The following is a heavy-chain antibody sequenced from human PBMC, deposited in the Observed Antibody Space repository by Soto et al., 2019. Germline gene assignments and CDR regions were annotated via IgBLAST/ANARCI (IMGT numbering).Heavy chain of an antibody. D-gene: IGHD3-16*02. CDR1: GFTFSSYS. J-gene: IGHJ4*02. Sequence: GGSLRLSCAASGFTFSSYSMNWVRQAPGKGLEWVSSISSSSSYIYYADSVKGRFTISRDNAKNSLYLQMNSLRAEDTAVYYCARAPFASRRVIHYFDYWGQGTLVTVSS. CDR3: ARAPFASRRVIHYFDY. CDR2: ISSSSSYI. V-gene: IGHV3-21*01.